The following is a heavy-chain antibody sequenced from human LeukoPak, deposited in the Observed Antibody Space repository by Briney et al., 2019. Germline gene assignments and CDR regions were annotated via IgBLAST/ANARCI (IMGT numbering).Heavy chain of an antibody. CDR1: GYSFTSYW. CDR3: ARHGTRSDFWSGTNWFDP. D-gene: IGHD3-3*01. J-gene: IGHJ5*02. Sequence: GESLKISCKGSGYSFTSYWIGWVRQMPGKGLEWMGIIYPGDSDTRYSPSFQGQVTISADKSISTAYLQWSSLKASDTAMYYCARHGTRSDFWSGTNWFDPWGQGTLVTVSS. CDR2: IYPGDSDT. V-gene: IGHV5-51*01.